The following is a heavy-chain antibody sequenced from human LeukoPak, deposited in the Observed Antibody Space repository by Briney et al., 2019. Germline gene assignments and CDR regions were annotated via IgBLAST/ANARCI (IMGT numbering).Heavy chain of an antibody. CDR1: GYTFTGYY. Sequence: ASVKVSCKASGYTFTGYYMHRVRQAPGQGLEWMGRINPSSGGTNYAQKFQGRVTMTRDTSISTDYMELSRLRSDDTAVYYCAALRLGSQAFDIWVQGTMVTVSS. CDR3: AALRLGSQAFDI. J-gene: IGHJ3*02. CDR2: INPSSGGT. V-gene: IGHV1-2*06. D-gene: IGHD3-16*01.